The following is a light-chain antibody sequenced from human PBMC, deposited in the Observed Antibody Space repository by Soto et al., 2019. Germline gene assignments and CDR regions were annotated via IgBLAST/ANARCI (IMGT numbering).Light chain of an antibody. CDR3: QQYNNWPPS. CDR2: GAS. V-gene: IGKV3-15*01. CDR1: QSVSGN. Sequence: EIVLTQSPGTLSLSPGERATLSCRASQSVSGNLAWYQQKPGQAPRLLIYGASTRATGIPARFSGSGSGTESTLTISSLQSEDFAVYYCQQYNNWPPSFGQGTKVEIK. J-gene: IGKJ1*01.